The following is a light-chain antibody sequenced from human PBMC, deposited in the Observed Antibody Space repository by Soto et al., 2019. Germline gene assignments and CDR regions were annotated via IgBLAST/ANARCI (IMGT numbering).Light chain of an antibody. J-gene: IGKJ5*01. Sequence: DIQMSQSPSSLSASVGDRVTITCQASQDVSNYLNWYQQKLGEAPKLLIYDASNLETGVPSRFSGSGSGTYFSFTISSLQPEDFATYYCQQYSNLITFGQGTRLE. CDR2: DAS. V-gene: IGKV1-33*01. CDR3: QQYSNLIT. CDR1: QDVSNY.